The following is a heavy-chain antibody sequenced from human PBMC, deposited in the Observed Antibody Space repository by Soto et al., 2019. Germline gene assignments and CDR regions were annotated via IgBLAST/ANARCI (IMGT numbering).Heavy chain of an antibody. J-gene: IGHJ4*02. D-gene: IGHD3-3*02. CDR3: ASNLHFRATAFH. V-gene: IGHV3-66*01. CDR2: IYSGDRT. Sequence: EVQLVESGGGLVQPGGSLRLSCAASGFTISDNYMSWVRQAPGKGLEWVSVIYSGDRTSYADSVKGRFTISRDNSKNALYLQMNSLSADDTAVYYCASNLHFRATAFHWGQGILVTVSS. CDR1: GFTISDNY.